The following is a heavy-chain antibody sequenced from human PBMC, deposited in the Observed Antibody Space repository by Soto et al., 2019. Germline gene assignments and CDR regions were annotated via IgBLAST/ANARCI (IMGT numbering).Heavy chain of an antibody. CDR3: AHRRGARDYEDWFDP. CDR1: RFSLSNSGVG. CDR2: IYWDDDK. D-gene: IGHD4-17*01. Sequence: GRRQGNPTQTLTLTCTFSRFSLSNSGVGVGWIRQPPGKALEWLALIYWDDDKRYSPSLKSRLTITKDTSKNQVVLTMTNMDPVDTATYYCAHRRGARDYEDWFDPWGQGTLVTVSS. V-gene: IGHV2-5*02. J-gene: IGHJ5*02.